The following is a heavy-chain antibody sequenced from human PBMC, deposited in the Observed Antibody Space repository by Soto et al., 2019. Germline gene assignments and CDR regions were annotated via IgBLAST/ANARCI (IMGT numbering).Heavy chain of an antibody. CDR3: ARGNTIFGVVIMGYYYYGMDV. D-gene: IGHD3-3*01. CDR1: GGSIISYY. CDR2: IYYSGST. V-gene: IGHV4-59*01. Sequence: PSETLSLTCTVSGGSIISYYWSWIRQPPGKGLEWIGYIYYSGSTNYNPSLKSRVTISVDTSKNQFSLKLSSVTAADTAVYYCARGNTIFGVVIMGYYYYGMDVWGQGTTVTVSS. J-gene: IGHJ6*02.